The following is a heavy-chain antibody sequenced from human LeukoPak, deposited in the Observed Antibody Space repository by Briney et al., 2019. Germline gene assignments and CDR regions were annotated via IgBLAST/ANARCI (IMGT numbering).Heavy chain of an antibody. CDR2: INHSGST. Sequence: SETLSLTCAVYGGSFSGYYWSWIRQPPGKGLEWIGEINHSGSTNYNPSLKSRVTISVDTSKNQFSLKLSSVTAADTAVYYCARANRVSLYYFDYWGQGTLVTVSS. J-gene: IGHJ4*02. D-gene: IGHD5/OR15-5a*01. V-gene: IGHV4-34*01. CDR3: ARANRVSLYYFDY. CDR1: GGSFSGYY.